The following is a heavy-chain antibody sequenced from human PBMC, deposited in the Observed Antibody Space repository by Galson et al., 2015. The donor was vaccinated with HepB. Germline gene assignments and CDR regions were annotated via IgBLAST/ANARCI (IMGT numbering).Heavy chain of an antibody. CDR2: ISSSSSYI. D-gene: IGHD3-10*01. CDR3: ARRFGELPAYGMDV. CDR1: GFTFSSYS. Sequence: SLRLSCAASGFTFSSYSMYWVRQAPGKGLEWVSSISSSSSYIYYADSVKGRFTISRDNAKNSLYLQMNSLRAEDTAVYYCARRFGELPAYGMDVWGQGTTVTVSS. J-gene: IGHJ6*02. V-gene: IGHV3-21*01.